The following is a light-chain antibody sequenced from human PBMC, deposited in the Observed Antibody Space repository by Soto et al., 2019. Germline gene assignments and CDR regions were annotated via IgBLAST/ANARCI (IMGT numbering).Light chain of an antibody. CDR3: QQYNNWPPRT. Sequence: EIVMTQSPATLSVSSGERATLFCRASQSVSSSVAWYQQKPGQAPRLLVYAASSRATGIPARFSGSGSGTEFTLTISSLQSEDFAVYYCQQYNNWPPRTFGQGTRWIS. CDR2: AAS. V-gene: IGKV3D-15*01. J-gene: IGKJ1*01. CDR1: QSVSSS.